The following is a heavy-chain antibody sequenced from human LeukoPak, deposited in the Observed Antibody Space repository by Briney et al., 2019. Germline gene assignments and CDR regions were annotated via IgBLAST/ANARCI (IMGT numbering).Heavy chain of an antibody. V-gene: IGHV1-2*02. D-gene: IGHD6-19*01. Sequence: ASVKVSCKASGYTFTGYYMHWVRQAPGQGLEWMGWINPNSGGTNYAQKFQGRVTMTRDTSISTAYMELSSLRSEDTAVYYCARIPGYSSGWYLARDAFDIWGQGTMVTVSS. CDR3: ARIPGYSSGWYLARDAFDI. CDR1: GYTFTGYY. J-gene: IGHJ3*02. CDR2: INPNSGGT.